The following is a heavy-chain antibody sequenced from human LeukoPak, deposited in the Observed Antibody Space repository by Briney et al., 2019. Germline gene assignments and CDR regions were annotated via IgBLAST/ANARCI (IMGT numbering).Heavy chain of an antibody. D-gene: IGHD5-12*01. J-gene: IGHJ5*02. CDR2: MYHSGST. CDR1: GYSISSGYY. Sequence: SETLSLTCIVSGYSISSGYYWGWIRQPPGKGLEWIGSMYHSGSTYYNPSLKSRVTISVDTSKNQFSLKLSSVTAADTAVYYCARRLVKGIYIDPWGQGTLVTVSS. CDR3: ARRLVKGIYIDP. V-gene: IGHV4-38-2*02.